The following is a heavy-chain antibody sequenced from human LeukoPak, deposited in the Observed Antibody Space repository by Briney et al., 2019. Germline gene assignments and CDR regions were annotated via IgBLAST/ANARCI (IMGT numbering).Heavy chain of an antibody. CDR3: AKGVGGSGGTCYSGHGMDV. D-gene: IGHD2-15*01. J-gene: IGHJ6*02. CDR1: GFTFSSYA. Sequence: GGSLRLSCAASGFTFSSYAMSWVRQAPGKGLEWVSALSGSGANTYYADSVKRRFTISRDNSKNTLYLQVNSLRAEDTAVYYCAKGVGGSGGTCYSGHGMDVWGQGTTVTVSS. CDR2: LSGSGANT. V-gene: IGHV3-23*01.